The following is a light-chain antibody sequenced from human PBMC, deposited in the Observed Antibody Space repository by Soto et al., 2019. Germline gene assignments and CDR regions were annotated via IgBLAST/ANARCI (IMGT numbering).Light chain of an antibody. CDR2: LDSDGSH. J-gene: IGLJ2*01. V-gene: IGLV4-69*01. CDR1: SGHSSYA. CDR3: QTWGTGIHVV. Sequence: QLVLTQSPSASACLGASVKLTCTLSSGHSSYAIAWHQQQPEKGPRYLMKLDSDGSHTKGDAIPDRFSGSSSGAERYLTISSLQSEDEADYYCQTWGTGIHVVFGGGTKLTAL.